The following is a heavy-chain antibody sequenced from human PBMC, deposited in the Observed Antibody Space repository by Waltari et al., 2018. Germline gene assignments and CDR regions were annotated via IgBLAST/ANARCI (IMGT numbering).Heavy chain of an antibody. CDR2: INWNGGNT. CDR1: GYTFDDYG. J-gene: IGHJ4*02. V-gene: IGHV3-20*04. D-gene: IGHD1-7*01. Sequence: EVQLVESGGGVVRPGGSRRLSCAASGYTFDDYGMGWVRQAPGKGLEWVSGINWNGGNTGYADSVKGRFTIYRDNAKNSLYLQMNSLRAEDTAVYYCARDQGGITGTTDYWGQGTLVTVSS. CDR3: ARDQGGITGTTDY.